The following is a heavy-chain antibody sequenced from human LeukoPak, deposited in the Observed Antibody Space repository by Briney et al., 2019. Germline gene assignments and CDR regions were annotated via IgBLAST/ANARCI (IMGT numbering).Heavy chain of an antibody. D-gene: IGHD2-8*01. J-gene: IGHJ6*03. CDR1: RLSFSRSG. CDR3: AKDRCSNGVGCYYYYMDV. V-gene: IGHV3-30*02. CDR2: IQYDGSNE. Sequence: GGSLRLSCAASRLSFSRSGMPRVSQAARKRLDWVAYIQYDGSNEQYADSVKGRFSISIDSSKNTLYLQMNSLRAEDTAVYYCAKDRCSNGVGCYYYYMDVWGKGTTVTISS.